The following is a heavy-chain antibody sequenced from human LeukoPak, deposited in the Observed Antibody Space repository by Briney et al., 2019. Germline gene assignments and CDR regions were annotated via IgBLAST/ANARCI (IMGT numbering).Heavy chain of an antibody. CDR3: AKDLTVTTLFDY. Sequence: PGGSLRLSCAASGFTFSSYAMSWVRQAPGKGLEWVSAISGSGGSTYYADSVKGRFTISRDNSKNTLYLQTNSLRAEDTAVYYCAKDLTVTTLFDYWGQGTLVTVSS. CDR2: ISGSGGST. V-gene: IGHV3-23*01. CDR1: GFTFSSYA. D-gene: IGHD4-17*01. J-gene: IGHJ4*02.